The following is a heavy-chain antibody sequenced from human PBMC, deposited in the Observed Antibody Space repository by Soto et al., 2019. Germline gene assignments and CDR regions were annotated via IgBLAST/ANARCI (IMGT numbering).Heavy chain of an antibody. CDR2: INSDGSST. CDR1: GFTFSSYW. V-gene: IGHV3-74*01. D-gene: IGHD3-10*02. Sequence: EVQLVESGGGLVQPGGSLRLSCAASGFTFSSYWMHWVRRAPGKGLVWVSRINSDGSSTSYADSVKGRFTISRDNAKNTLYLQMNSLRAEDTAVYYCASVFGSRGYFDLWGRGTLVTVSS. J-gene: IGHJ2*01. CDR3: ASVFGSRGYFDL.